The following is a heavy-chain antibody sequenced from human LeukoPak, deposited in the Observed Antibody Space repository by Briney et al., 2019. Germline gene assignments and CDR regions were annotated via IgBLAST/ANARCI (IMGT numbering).Heavy chain of an antibody. CDR3: TREAVTANGYFDY. CDR2: IKSKADGGTP. D-gene: IGHD2-21*02. J-gene: IGHJ4*02. CDR1: GFTFTNAW. Sequence: GGSLRLSCAASGFTFTNAWMSWVRQAPGRGLEWVGRIKSKADGGTPDYAAPVKGRFTISRDDSKNTLYLQMNGLKTEATAVYYCTREAVTANGYFDYWGQGTLVTVSS. V-gene: IGHV3-15*01.